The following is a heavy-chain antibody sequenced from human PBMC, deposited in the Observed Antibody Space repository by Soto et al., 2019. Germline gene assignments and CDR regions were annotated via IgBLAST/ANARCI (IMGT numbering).Heavy chain of an antibody. CDR2: FDPEDGET. CDR1: GYTLTELS. D-gene: IGHD3-22*01. Sequence: QVQLVQSGAEVKKPGASVKVSCKVSGYTLTELSMHWVRQAPGKGLEWMGGFDPEDGETIYAQKFQGRVTMTEDTSTDTAYMDLSSLRSEDTAVYYCATVPSNYYDSSGYQRNFDYWGQGTLVTVSS. J-gene: IGHJ4*02. CDR3: ATVPSNYYDSSGYQRNFDY. V-gene: IGHV1-24*01.